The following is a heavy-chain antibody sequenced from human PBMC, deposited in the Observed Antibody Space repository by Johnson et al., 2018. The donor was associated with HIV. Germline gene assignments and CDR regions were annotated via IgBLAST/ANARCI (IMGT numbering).Heavy chain of an antibody. D-gene: IGHD1-26*01. CDR2: IKSKTDGGTT. Sequence: EMQLVESGGGLVKPGGSLRLSCAASGFTFSNAWMNWVRQAPGKGLEWVGRIKSKTDGGTTDYAAPVKGRFTISRDDSKNTLYLQMNSLKTEDTAVYYCTTDVPGGPYYNAFDIWGPGTMVTVSS. CDR3: TTDVPGGPYYNAFDI. J-gene: IGHJ3*02. V-gene: IGHV3-15*01. CDR1: GFTFSNAW.